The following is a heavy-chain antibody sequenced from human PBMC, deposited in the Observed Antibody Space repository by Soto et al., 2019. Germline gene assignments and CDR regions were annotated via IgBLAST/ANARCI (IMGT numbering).Heavy chain of an antibody. V-gene: IGHV4-31*03. CDR1: GGSISSGGYY. D-gene: IGHD3-10*01. CDR3: ASSVAGSVPYDYYYYGMDG. Sequence: QVQLQESGPGLVKPSQTLSLTCTVSGGSISSGGYYWSWIRQHPGQGLEWIGYIYYSGSTYYNPSLKSRVTIPVYMSKNQFSLKLSPVTAADTAVYYCASSVAGSVPYDYYYYGMDGWGQGTTVTVAS. J-gene: IGHJ6*02. CDR2: IYYSGST.